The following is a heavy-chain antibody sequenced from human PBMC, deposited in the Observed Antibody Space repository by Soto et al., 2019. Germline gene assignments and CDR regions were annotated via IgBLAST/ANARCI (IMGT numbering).Heavy chain of an antibody. CDR1: GFSLSTSGVG. D-gene: IGHD5-12*01. Sequence: QITLKESGPPLVKPTQTLTLTCTFSGFSLSTSGVGVGWIRQPPGKALEWLALIYWDADKRYSPSLKSRLTITKDTSKNQVVLTMTNMDPVDTAPYYCAHVYGGYDNFDYWGQGTLVTVSS. CDR2: IYWDADK. CDR3: AHVYGGYDNFDY. V-gene: IGHV2-5*02. J-gene: IGHJ4*02.